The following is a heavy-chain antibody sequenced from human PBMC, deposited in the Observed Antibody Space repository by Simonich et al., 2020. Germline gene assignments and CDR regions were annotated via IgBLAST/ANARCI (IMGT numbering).Heavy chain of an antibody. Sequence: EVQLVESGGGLIQPGGSLRLSCAASGFTVSSKYMSWVCQAPGKGAELVSVILSGVSTYYAESVKGRFTISRDNSKNTLYLQINSLRAEDTAVYYCARWTATGYYFDYWGQGTLVTVSS. CDR2: ILSGVST. J-gene: IGHJ4*02. CDR3: ARWTATGYYFDY. V-gene: IGHV3-53*01. D-gene: IGHD1-1*01. CDR1: GFTVSSKY.